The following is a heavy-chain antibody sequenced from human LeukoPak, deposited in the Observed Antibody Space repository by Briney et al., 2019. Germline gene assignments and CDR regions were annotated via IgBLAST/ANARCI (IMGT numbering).Heavy chain of an antibody. Sequence: PSETLSLTCAVYGGSFSGYYWSWIRQPPGKGLEWIGEINHSGSTNYNPSLKSRVTVSVDTSKNQFSLKLSSVTAADTAFYYCASQGHHGKIVGTTLSYFYMDVWGKGTTVTVSS. V-gene: IGHV4-34*01. CDR2: INHSGST. CDR3: ASQGHHGKIVGTTLSYFYMDV. J-gene: IGHJ6*03. CDR1: GGSFSGYY. D-gene: IGHD1-26*01.